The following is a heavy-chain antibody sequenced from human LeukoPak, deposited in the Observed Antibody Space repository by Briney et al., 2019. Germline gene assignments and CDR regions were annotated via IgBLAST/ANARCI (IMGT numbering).Heavy chain of an antibody. Sequence: GGSLRLSCTASGISFRSYSMNWVRQAPGKGLEWVSSISSSSSYIYYADSVKGRFTISRDNAKNSLYLQMNSLRAEDTAVYYCARDYYDSSGYYYKDAFDIWGQGTMVTVSS. CDR1: GISFRSYS. CDR3: ARDYYDSSGYYYKDAFDI. J-gene: IGHJ3*02. D-gene: IGHD3-22*01. CDR2: ISSSSSYI. V-gene: IGHV3-21*01.